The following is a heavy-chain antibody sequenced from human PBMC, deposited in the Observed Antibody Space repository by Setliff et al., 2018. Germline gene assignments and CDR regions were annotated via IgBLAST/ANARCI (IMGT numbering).Heavy chain of an antibody. CDR1: GGIFNSFS. CDR3: ASPFPHGWSGYYGVGWFDP. D-gene: IGHD3-3*01. Sequence: SVKVSCKASGGIFNSFSITWVRQAPGQGLGWMGRIIPLFETTNYVEKFQGRVTITADESTSTAYMELSSLRSEDTAVYYCASPFPHGWSGYYGVGWFDPWGQGTLVTVSS. J-gene: IGHJ5*02. CDR2: IIPLFETT. V-gene: IGHV1-69*13.